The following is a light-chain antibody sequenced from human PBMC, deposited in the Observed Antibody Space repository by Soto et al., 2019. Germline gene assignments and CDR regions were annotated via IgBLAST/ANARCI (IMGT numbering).Light chain of an antibody. CDR3: QQLNKYPST. CDR1: QTISSW. CDR2: KAS. V-gene: IGKV1-5*03. Sequence: DIQMTQSPSTLSGSVGDRVAITCRASQTISSWLAWYQQKPGKAPKLLIYKASTLKSGVPSRFSGSGSGTDFTLTISSLQPEDFATYYCQQLNKYPSTFGGGTKV. J-gene: IGKJ4*01.